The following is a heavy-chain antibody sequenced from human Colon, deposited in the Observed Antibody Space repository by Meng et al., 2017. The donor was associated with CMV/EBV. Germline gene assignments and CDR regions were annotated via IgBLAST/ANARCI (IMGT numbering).Heavy chain of an antibody. Sequence: GESLKISCAASGFTFSSYPMYWVRQAPGKGLEWVGRIRTKANDYATTYGESVKGRFTISRDDSKNTAYLQMNSLKPEDTAVYYCTSLDSGYVGLDVWGQGTTVTVSS. CDR3: TSLDSGYVGLDV. D-gene: IGHD5-12*01. CDR2: IRTKANDYAT. V-gene: IGHV3-73*01. CDR1: GFTFSSYP. J-gene: IGHJ6*02.